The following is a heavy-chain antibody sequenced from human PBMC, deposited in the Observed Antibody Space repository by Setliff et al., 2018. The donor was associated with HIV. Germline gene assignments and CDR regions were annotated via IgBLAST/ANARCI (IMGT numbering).Heavy chain of an antibody. CDR2: ISWDGTET. D-gene: IGHD1-26*01. CDR3: ARWGSGSYERVFDY. CDR1: GFTFDDYS. Sequence: GGSLRLSCAASGFTFDDYSMHWIRQAPGKGLEWVSLISWDGTETLYVDSVKGRFTISRDNANNLVYLQMNSLRVEDPAVYFCARWGSGSYERVFDYWGQGMLVTVSS. V-gene: IGHV3-43*01. J-gene: IGHJ4*02.